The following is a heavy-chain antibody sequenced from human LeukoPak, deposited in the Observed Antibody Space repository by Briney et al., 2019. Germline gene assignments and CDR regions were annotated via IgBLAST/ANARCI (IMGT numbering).Heavy chain of an antibody. CDR2: IYYSGST. D-gene: IGHD3-10*01. V-gene: IGHV4-30-4*01. Sequence: TLSLTCTVSGGSISSGDYYWSCLRPPPGKVLEWVGYIYYSGSTYYNPSHKRRVTISVETSKNQFSLRRSSVTAADTAVYYCARGEGFGELNYFDYSGQGTPVTASS. CDR3: ARGEGFGELNYFDY. J-gene: IGHJ4*02. CDR1: GGSISSGDYY.